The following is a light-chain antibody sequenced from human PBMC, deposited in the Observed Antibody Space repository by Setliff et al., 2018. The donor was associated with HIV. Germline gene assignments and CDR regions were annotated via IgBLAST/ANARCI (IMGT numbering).Light chain of an antibody. CDR2: DVS. V-gene: IGLV2-14*03. J-gene: IGLJ1*01. CDR3: SSYTSSTPLYV. CDR1: SSDVGVYNY. Sequence: QSVLTQPASVSGSPGQSITISCTGTSSDVGVYNYVSWYQQHPGKAPKLMICDVSNRPSGVSNRFSGSKSGNTASLTISGLQAEDEADYYCSSYTSSTPLYVFGTGTKVTVL.